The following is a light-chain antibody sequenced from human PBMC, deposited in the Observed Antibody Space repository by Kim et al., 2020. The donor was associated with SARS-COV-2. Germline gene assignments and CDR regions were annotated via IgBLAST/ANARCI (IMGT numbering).Light chain of an antibody. Sequence: QSVLTQPPSVSEAPRQRVTISCSGSSSNIGNNAVNWYQQLPGKALKLLIYYDDLLPSGVSDRFSGSKSGTSASLAISGLQSEDEADYYCAAWDDSLNGPVFGTGTKVTVL. CDR1: SSNIGNNA. CDR2: YDD. V-gene: IGLV1-36*01. J-gene: IGLJ1*01. CDR3: AAWDDSLNGPV.